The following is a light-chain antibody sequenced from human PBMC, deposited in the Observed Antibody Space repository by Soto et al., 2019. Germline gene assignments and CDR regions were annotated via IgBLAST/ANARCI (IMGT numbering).Light chain of an antibody. CDR1: SSDVGAYNY. V-gene: IGLV2-8*01. Sequence: QSALTQPPSSSGSPGQSVTISCTGTSSDVGAYNYVSWYQQHPGKAPKLMIFEVSKRHSGVPDRFSGSKSGNTASLTVSGLQADAEADYYCSSYQGTNNFVIFGGGTKLTVL. CDR3: SSYQGTNNFVI. CDR2: EVS. J-gene: IGLJ2*01.